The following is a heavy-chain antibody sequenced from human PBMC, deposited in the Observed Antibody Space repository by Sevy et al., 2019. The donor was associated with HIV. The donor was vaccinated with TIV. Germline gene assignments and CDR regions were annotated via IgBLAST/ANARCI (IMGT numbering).Heavy chain of an antibody. V-gene: IGHV3-21*06. CDR3: ARDRDYYGSGTYDY. J-gene: IGHJ4*02. CDR2: ISSGSSYI. Sequence: GGSLRLSCAASQFTFRDYTMSWVRQTPGKGLEWISYISSGSSYIRYADSVKGRFTISRDNAENSLYLQMNRLRAEDTGVYFCARDRDYYGSGTYDYWGQGTLVTVSS. D-gene: IGHD3-10*01. CDR1: QFTFRDYT.